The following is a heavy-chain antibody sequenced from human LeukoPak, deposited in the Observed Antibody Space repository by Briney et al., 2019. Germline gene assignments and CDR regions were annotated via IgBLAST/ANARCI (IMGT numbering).Heavy chain of an antibody. D-gene: IGHD3-10*01. CDR1: GYSFTSYW. J-gene: IGHJ5*02. Sequence: GAPMKISCTGAGYSFTSYWIGWLHQMPERGLEWMGIIYPGDSDTSYSTSFQGQVTISADKSISTAFLQWSSLKASETAMYYGARTMCYYGSGTSNGFDPWGQGTLVTVSS. CDR2: IYPGDSDT. CDR3: ARTMCYYGSGTSNGFDP. V-gene: IGHV5-51*07.